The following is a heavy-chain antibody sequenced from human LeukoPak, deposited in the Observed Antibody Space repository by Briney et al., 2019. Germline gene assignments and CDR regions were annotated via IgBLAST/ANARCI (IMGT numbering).Heavy chain of an antibody. D-gene: IGHD3-10*02. CDR2: IYHGGST. CDR3: ARSTLRSGGTLNWFDP. J-gene: IGHJ5*02. V-gene: IGHV4-38-2*02. Sequence: PSETLSLTCTVSGYYISSGYYWGWIRQPPGKGLEWIGSIYHGGSTYYNPSLKSRVTLSVDTSKNQFSLKLSSMTAADTAVYYCARSTLRSGGTLNWFDPWGQGTLATVSS. CDR1: GYYISSGYY.